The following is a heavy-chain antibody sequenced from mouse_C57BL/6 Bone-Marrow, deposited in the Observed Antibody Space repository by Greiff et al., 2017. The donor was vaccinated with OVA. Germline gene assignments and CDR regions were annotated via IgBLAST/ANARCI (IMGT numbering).Heavy chain of an antibody. CDR3: ARKVDYYDYEGAMDY. J-gene: IGHJ4*01. D-gene: IGHD2-4*01. CDR2: IWSGGST. Sequence: VKVVESGPGLVQPSQSLSITCTVSGFSLTSYGVHWVRQSPGKGLEWLGVIWSGGSTDYNAAFISRLSISKDNSKSQVFFKMNSLQADDTAIYYCARKVDYYDYEGAMDYWGQGTSVTVSS. V-gene: IGHV2-2*01. CDR1: GFSLTSYG.